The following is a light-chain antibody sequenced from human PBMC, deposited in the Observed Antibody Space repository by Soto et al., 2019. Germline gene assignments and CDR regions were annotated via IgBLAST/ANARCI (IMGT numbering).Light chain of an antibody. J-gene: IGKJ2*01. CDR1: QSIISNF. V-gene: IGKV3-20*01. CDR3: QQTFHSPRT. Sequence: EIVLTQSPGTLSLSPGETASLSCWASQSIISNFLAWYQQRRGQPPRLLIYDSSRRASGIPARFTCSGSGTAFTLTISRVEPEDSAVYYCQQTFHSPRTFGQGTRLEI. CDR2: DSS.